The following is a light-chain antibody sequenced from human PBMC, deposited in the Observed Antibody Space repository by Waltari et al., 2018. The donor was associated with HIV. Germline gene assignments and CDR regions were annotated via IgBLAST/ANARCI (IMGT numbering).Light chain of an antibody. CDR3: QQYYNSPPT. J-gene: IGKJ1*01. V-gene: IGKV4-1*01. Sequence: DIVMTQFPASLPVSLGERATVHCKSSQNLLYASNNTNYLAWYQQKPGQPPKLLIYWAYSRASGVPDRFSGSGSGTDFQLTISCLQADDLATYYCQQYYNSPPTVGQGTKVEI. CDR2: WAY. CDR1: QNLLYASNNTNY.